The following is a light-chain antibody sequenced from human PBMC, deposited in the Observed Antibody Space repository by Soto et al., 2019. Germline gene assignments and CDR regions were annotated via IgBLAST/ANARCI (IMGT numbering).Light chain of an antibody. CDR1: SANIGAGYD. CDR3: SSYTTGSTLYV. J-gene: IGLJ1*01. Sequence: QSVLTQPPSVSGAPGQTITISCTGSSANIGAGYDVHWYQQYPGKAPKLIIFEVSNRPSGVSNRFSGSKSGNTASLTIAGLQAEDEADYHCSSYTTGSTLYVFGGGTKLTVL. CDR2: EVS. V-gene: IGLV2-14*01.